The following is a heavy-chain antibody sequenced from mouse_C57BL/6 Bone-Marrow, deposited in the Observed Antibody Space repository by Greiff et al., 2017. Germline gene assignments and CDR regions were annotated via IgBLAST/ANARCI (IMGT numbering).Heavy chain of an antibody. CDR2: INPNYGTT. D-gene: IGHD1-1*01. Sequence: EVQLQQSGPELVKPGASVKISCKASGYSFTDYNMNWVKQSNGKSLEWIGVINPNYGTTSYNQKFKGKATLTVDQSSSTAYMQLNSLTSEDSAVYYCARSYYYGSSPYWYFDVWGTGTTVTVSS. J-gene: IGHJ1*03. V-gene: IGHV1-39*01. CDR1: GYSFTDYN. CDR3: ARSYYYGSSPYWYFDV.